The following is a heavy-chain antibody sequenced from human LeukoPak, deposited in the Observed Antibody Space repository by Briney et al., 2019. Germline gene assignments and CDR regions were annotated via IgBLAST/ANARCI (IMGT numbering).Heavy chain of an antibody. D-gene: IGHD2-2*02. CDR2: IYTSGST. CDR3: ARGTGYCSSTSCYTALFDY. Sequence: SETLSLTCTVSGGSISSYYWSWIRQPPGKGLEWIGYIYTSGSTNYNPSLKSRVTISVDTSKNQFSLKLSSVTAADTAVYYCARGTGYCSSTSCYTALFDYWGQGTLVTVSS. CDR1: GGSISSYY. V-gene: IGHV4-4*09. J-gene: IGHJ4*02.